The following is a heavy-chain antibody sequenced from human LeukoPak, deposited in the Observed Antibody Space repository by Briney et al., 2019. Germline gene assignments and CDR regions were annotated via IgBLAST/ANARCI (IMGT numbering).Heavy chain of an antibody. V-gene: IGHV3-30*02. CDR1: GFTFSNYA. CDR2: IRYDGSSA. J-gene: IGHJ6*03. Sequence: GGSLRLSCAASGFTFSNYAMHWVRQAPGKGLEWVAYIRYDGSSAYYADSVKGRFTISRDNSKNTLYLQMNSLRAEDTAVYYCAKVGIGDSVSRDYYYMDVWGKGTTVTISS. CDR3: AKVGIGDSVSRDYYYMDV. D-gene: IGHD3-10*01.